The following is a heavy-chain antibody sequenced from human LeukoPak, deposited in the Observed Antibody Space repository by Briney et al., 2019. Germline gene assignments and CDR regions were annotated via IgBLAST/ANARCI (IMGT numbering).Heavy chain of an antibody. CDR3: AKGRAAAGAFDY. CDR2: ISGSGGST. V-gene: IGHV3-23*01. J-gene: IGHJ4*02. Sequence: PGGSLRLSCAASEFTFSSYGMSWVRQAPGKGLEWVSAISGSGGSTYYADSVKGRFTISGDNSKNTLYLQMNSLRAEDTAVYYCAKGRAAAGAFDYWGQGTLVTVSS. D-gene: IGHD6-13*01. CDR1: EFTFSSYG.